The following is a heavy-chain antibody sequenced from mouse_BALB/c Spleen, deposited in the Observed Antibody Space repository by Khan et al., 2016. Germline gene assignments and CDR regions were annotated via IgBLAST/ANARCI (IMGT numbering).Heavy chain of an antibody. CDR1: GFTFNTYD. D-gene: IGHD1-2*01. CDR2: ISSGGSYT. V-gene: IGHV5-9*02. CDR3: ARETTATFDY. Sequence: EVELVESGGGLVKPGGSLKLSCAASGFTFNTYDMSWIRQTPEKRLEWVATISSGGSYTFYPASVTGRFTIYRDYARNTLYLQISILRSEDTAFYYCARETTATFDYWGQGTTLTVSS. J-gene: IGHJ2*01.